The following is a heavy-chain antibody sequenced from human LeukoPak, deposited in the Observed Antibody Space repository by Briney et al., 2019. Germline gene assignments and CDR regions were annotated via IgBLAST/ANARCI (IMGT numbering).Heavy chain of an antibody. J-gene: IGHJ4*02. CDR1: GFTFSSYG. CDR3: ANNFDY. CDR2: IWYDGSKK. V-gene: IGHV3-33*06. Sequence: QTGGSLRLSXAASGFTFSSYGMHWVRQAPGKGLEWVAVIWYDGSKKYYADSVKGRFTISRDNSKNTLYLQMNSLRAEDTAVYYCANNFDYWGQGTLVTVSS.